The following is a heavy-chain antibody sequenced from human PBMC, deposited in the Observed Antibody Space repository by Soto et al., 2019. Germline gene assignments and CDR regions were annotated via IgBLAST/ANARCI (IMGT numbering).Heavy chain of an antibody. V-gene: IGHV1-69*02. D-gene: IGHD5-18*01. CDR3: ARAWELQPVHY. J-gene: IGHJ4*02. Sequence: SVKVSCKASGGTFSSYTISWVRQAPGQGLEWMGRIIPILGIANYAQKFQGRVTITADKSTSTAYMELSSLRSEDTAVYYCARAWELQPVHYWGQGQWSPSPQ. CDR2: IIPILGIA. CDR1: GGTFSSYT.